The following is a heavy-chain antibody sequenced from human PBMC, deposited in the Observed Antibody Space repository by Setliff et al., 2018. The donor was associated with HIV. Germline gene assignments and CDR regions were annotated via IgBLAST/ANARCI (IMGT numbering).Heavy chain of an antibody. CDR2: IFTSGSA. CDR1: GDSISSGRYY. J-gene: IGHJ1*01. V-gene: IGHV4-61*09. D-gene: IGHD2-15*01. Sequence: SETLSLTCTVSGDSISSGRYYWNWIRQPAGKGLDWIGHIFTSGSAFSSGTANYSPSLKSRVTMSVDISKNQFSLKLTSVTAADTAMYFCARDSPADGGNPGRFQRWGQGTLVTVSS. CDR3: ARDSPADGGNPGRFQR.